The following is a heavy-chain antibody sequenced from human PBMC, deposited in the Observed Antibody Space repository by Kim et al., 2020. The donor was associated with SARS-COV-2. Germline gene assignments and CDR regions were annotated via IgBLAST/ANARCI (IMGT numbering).Heavy chain of an antibody. CDR2: GNT. Sequence: GNTRNLPNFQGRVTLTRDTSASTAYMELSSLTSDDTAVYYCARRGNGMDVWGQGTTVTVSS. V-gene: IGHV1-3*01. D-gene: IGHD3-16*01. J-gene: IGHJ6*02. CDR3: ARRGNGMDV.